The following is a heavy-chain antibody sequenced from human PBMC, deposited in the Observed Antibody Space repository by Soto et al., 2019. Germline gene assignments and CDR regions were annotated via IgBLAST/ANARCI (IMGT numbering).Heavy chain of an antibody. CDR3: AREDYGDSHDY. D-gene: IGHD4-17*01. V-gene: IGHV3-33*01. Sequence: QVQLVESGGGVVQPGRSLRLSCAASGFTFSNYGMHWVRQAPGKGLEWVAVIWYDGSNKYYADSLKGRFTISTDNSKNTLYLQMNSLRAEDTAVYYCAREDYGDSHDYWGQGTLVTVSS. J-gene: IGHJ4*02. CDR1: GFTFSNYG. CDR2: IWYDGSNK.